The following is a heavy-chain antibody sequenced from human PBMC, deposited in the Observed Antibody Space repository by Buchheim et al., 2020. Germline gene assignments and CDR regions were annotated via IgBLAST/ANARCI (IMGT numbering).Heavy chain of an antibody. CDR2: ISSSGNTI. J-gene: IGHJ6*02. V-gene: IGHV3-48*03. CDR3: AVQGVVAAATSYYHYAMDV. D-gene: IGHD2-2*01. CDR1: GFTFSSYE. Sequence: EVQVVESGGGLVQPGGSLRLSCAASGFTFSSYEMNWVRQAPGKGLEWVSFISSSGNTIYYADSVKGRFTISRDNAQNSLYLQMNSLKAEDTAVYYCAVQGVVAAATSYYHYAMDVWGQGTT.